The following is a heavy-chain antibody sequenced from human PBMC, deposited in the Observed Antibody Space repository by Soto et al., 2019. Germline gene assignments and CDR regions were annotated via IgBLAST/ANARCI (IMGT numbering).Heavy chain of an antibody. CDR3: ARGVGSSSWYGDYYYYMDV. Sequence: SETLSLTCTVSGGSISSYYWSWIRQPPGKGLEWIGYIYYSGSTNYNPSLKSRVTISVDTSKNQFSLKLSSVTAADTAVYYCARGVGSSSWYGDYYYYMDVWGKGTTVTVSS. CDR1: GGSISSYY. D-gene: IGHD6-13*01. J-gene: IGHJ6*03. CDR2: IYYSGST. V-gene: IGHV4-59*01.